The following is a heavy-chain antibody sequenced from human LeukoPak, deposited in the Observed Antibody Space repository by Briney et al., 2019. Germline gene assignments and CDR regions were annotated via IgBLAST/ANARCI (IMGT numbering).Heavy chain of an antibody. V-gene: IGHV4-39*07. CDR1: GDSISSSSYY. Sequence: SETLSLTCTVSGDSISSSSYYWGWIRQPPGKGLEWIASIYYSGSTYYKPSLKSRVTISVDTSKNQFSLKVSSVTAADTAVYYCARTSYGDYDYVWGSHRAFDYWGQGTLVTVSS. CDR3: ARTSYGDYDYVWGSHRAFDY. D-gene: IGHD3-16*02. CDR2: IYYSGST. J-gene: IGHJ4*02.